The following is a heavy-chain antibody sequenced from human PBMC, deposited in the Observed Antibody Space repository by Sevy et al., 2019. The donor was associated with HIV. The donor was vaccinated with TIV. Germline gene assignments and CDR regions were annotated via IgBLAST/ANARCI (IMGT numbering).Heavy chain of an antibody. Sequence: GGSLRLSYAASGFTFSSYEMSWVRQAPGKGLEWVSYISSSGSTIYYADSVKGRFTISRDNAKNSLYLQMNSLRAEDTAVYYCAKYSPLRSTSCYARKSECYMDVCGKGTTVTVSS. CDR1: GFTFSSYE. J-gene: IGHJ6*03. D-gene: IGHD2-2*01. V-gene: IGHV3-48*03. CDR2: ISSSGSTI. CDR3: AKYSPLRSTSCYARKSECYMDV.